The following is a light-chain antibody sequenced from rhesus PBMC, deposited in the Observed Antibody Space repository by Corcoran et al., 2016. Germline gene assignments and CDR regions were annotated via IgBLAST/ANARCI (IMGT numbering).Light chain of an antibody. Sequence: DVLMTQSPLSLPITTGQPASISCRSSQSLVHSNGNNYLSWYQQQPGQPPRLLIYQASNRYSGVTERFSGSRGGTDFTLKISRMEAEDVGVYYCGQGAHHPMYSFGQRTKVEIK. V-gene: IGKV2-64*01. CDR2: QAS. CDR1: QSLVHSNGNNY. CDR3: GQGAHHPMYS. J-gene: IGKJ2*01.